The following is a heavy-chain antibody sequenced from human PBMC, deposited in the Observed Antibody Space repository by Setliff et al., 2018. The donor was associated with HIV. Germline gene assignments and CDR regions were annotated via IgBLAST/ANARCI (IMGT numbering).Heavy chain of an antibody. CDR3: ATSGTYYYGSGTYHASAY. CDR1: GYIFTDYY. J-gene: IGHJ4*02. Sequence: ASVKVSCKASGYIFTDYYIHWVQQAPVEGLEWMGRVDPQDGETKYAEKFQGRVTITADTSTDTSDMELSSLRSEDTAVFYCATSGTYYYGSGTYHASAYWGQGALVTVSS. CDR2: VDPQDGET. D-gene: IGHD3-10*01. V-gene: IGHV1-69-2*01.